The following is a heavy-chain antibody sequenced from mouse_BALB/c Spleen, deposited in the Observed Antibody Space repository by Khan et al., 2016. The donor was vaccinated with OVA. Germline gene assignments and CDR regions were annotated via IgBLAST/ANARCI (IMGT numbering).Heavy chain of an antibody. J-gene: IGHJ2*01. Sequence: EVQLVESGPGLVKPSQSLSLTCTVTGYSITSDYVRYWIRQPAGNLLEWMGIITYSGSTNYNPSLKSRISITRDTSNNKFFLQLNTVTTEDTATYYCARTGRIKYWGQGTTLTVSS. CDR1: GYSITSDYV. V-gene: IGHV3-2*02. CDR2: ITYSGST. CDR3: ARTGRIKY.